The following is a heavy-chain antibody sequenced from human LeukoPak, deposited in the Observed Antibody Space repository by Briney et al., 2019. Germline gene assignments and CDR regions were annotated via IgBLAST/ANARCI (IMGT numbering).Heavy chain of an antibody. V-gene: IGHV3-30*18. J-gene: IGHJ4*02. D-gene: IGHD6-19*01. CDR1: GFTFSSSG. Sequence: GGSLRLSCAASGFTFSSSGMHWVRQAPGKGLEWVAVISYDGSNKYYADSVKGRFTISRDNSKNTLYLQMNSLRAEDTAVYYCAKEGGSGWSYDYWGQGTLVTVSS. CDR2: ISYDGSNK. CDR3: AKEGGSGWSYDY.